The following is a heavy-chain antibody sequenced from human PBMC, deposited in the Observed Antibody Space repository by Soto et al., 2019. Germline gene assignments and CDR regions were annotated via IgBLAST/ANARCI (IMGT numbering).Heavy chain of an antibody. V-gene: IGHV3-23*01. J-gene: IGHJ4*02. Sequence: PGGSLRLSCAASGFTFSSYAMSWVRQAPGKGLEWVSAISGSGGSTYYADSVKGRFTISRDNSKNTLYLQMNSLRAEDTAVYYCAKEPKTGDLEGWGYCSGGSCYRFRRFYYFDYWGQGTLVTVSS. CDR2: ISGSGGST. CDR3: AKEPKTGDLEGWGYCSGGSCYRFRRFYYFDY. CDR1: GFTFSSYA. D-gene: IGHD2-15*01.